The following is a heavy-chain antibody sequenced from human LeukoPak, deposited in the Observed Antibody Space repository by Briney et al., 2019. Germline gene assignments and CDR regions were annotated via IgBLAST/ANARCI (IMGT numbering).Heavy chain of an antibody. V-gene: IGHV1-69*01. CDR3: ASSLGYCSSTSCLDYGY. D-gene: IGHD2-2*01. CDR2: IIPIFGTA. J-gene: IGHJ4*02. CDR1: GGTFSSYA. Sequence: ASVKVSCKASGGTFSSYAISWVRQAPGQGLEWMGGIIPIFGTANYAQKFQGRVTITAGESTSTAYMELSSLRSEDTAVYYCASSLGYCSSTSCLDYGYWGQGTLVTVSS.